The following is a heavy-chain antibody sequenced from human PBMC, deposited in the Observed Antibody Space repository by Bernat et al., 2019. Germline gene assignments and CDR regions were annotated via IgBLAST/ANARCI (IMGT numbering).Heavy chain of an antibody. V-gene: IGHV3-48*02. Sequence: EVQLVESGGGLVQPGGSLRLSCAASGFTFSTYSMNWVRQAPGKGLAWVSYINSGGDNIWYADSVKGRFTISRDSAKNSLYLQMNSLRDEDTAVYYCARDKDYAFDIWGQGTMVTVSP. J-gene: IGHJ3*02. CDR3: ARDKDYAFDI. CDR1: GFTFSTYS. CDR2: INSGGDNI. D-gene: IGHD3/OR15-3a*01.